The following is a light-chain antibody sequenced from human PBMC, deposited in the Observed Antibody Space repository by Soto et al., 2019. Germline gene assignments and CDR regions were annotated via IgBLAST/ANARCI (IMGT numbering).Light chain of an antibody. V-gene: IGLV2-14*03. CDR3: SSYTTRNTEA. Sequence: QCALTQPASVSGSPGQAITISCIGTSSDVGAFNYVSWYQHHPGKAPKLIIYDVTDRPSGVSNRFSASKSGNTASLTISGLQAEDEADYYCSSYTTRNTEAFGTGTKVTVL. J-gene: IGLJ1*01. CDR1: SSDVGAFNY. CDR2: DVT.